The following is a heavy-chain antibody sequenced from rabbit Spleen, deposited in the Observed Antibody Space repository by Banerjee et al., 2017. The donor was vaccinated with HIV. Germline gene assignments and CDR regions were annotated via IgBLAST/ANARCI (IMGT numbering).Heavy chain of an antibody. V-gene: IGHV1S40*01. D-gene: IGHD1-1*01. Sequence: QSLEESGGDLVKPGASLTLTCTASGFSFNTRYYMCWVRQAPGKGLEWIACIDAGSSGDTYYASWAKGRFNFSKTSSTTVTLQMTSLTAADTATYFCARDLTGVIGWNFGWWGPGTLVTVS. CDR3: ARDLTGVIGWNFGW. CDR2: IDAGSSGDT. CDR1: GFSFNTRYY. J-gene: IGHJ4*01.